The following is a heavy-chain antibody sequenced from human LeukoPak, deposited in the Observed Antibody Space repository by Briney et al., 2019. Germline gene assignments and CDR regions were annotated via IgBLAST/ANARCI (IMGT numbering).Heavy chain of an antibody. CDR3: ARELRRGCSGGSCSPPYY. D-gene: IGHD2-15*01. J-gene: IGHJ4*02. CDR2: INPSGGST. V-gene: IGHV1-46*01. CDR1: GYTFTSYY. Sequence: ASVKVSCKASGYTFTSYYMHWVRQAPGQGLEWMGIINPSGGSTSYAQKFQGRVTMTRDTSTSTVYMELSSLRSEDTAVYYCARELRRGCSGGSCSPPYYWGQGTLVTVSS.